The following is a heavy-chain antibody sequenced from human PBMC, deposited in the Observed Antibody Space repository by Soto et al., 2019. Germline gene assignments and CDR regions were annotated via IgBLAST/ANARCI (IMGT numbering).Heavy chain of an antibody. CDR2: ISSSISTM. D-gene: IGHD5-18*01. J-gene: IGHJ4*02. CDR1: GFTLSSYR. Sequence: EVQLVESGGGLVQPGGSLRLSCEASGFTLSSYRMNWVRQAPGKGLEWLSYISSSISTMHYADSVKGRFTISRDNAKNSLYLQINSLRDEDTAVYYCAREVRDTAVADFDYWGQGTLVTVSS. CDR3: AREVRDTAVADFDY. V-gene: IGHV3-48*02.